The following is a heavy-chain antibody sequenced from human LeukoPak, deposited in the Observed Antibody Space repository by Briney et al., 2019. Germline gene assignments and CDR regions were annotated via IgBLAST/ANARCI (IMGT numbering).Heavy chain of an antibody. Sequence: ASVKVSCKPSGYTFTKYDINWVRQATGQGLEWMGWMNPNSGNTGYAQKFQGRVTMTRNTSISTAYMELSSLRSEDTAVYYCARAGGYCGRISCPYYFDYWGQGSLVAVSS. CDR2: MNPNSGNT. CDR3: ARAGGYCGRISCPYYFDY. D-gene: IGHD2-15*01. V-gene: IGHV1-8*01. J-gene: IGHJ4*02. CDR1: GYTFTKYD.